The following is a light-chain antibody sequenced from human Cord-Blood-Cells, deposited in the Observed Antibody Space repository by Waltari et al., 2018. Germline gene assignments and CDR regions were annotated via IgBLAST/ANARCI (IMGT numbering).Light chain of an antibody. Sequence: DIVMTPSPDSLAVSLGDRATINCKSSQSVLYSSHNKNYLAWYQQKPGQPPKLLIYWASTRESGVPDRFSGSGSGTDFTLTISSLQAEDVAVYYCQQYYSTPPTFGQGTKVEIK. J-gene: IGKJ1*01. CDR3: QQYYSTPPT. V-gene: IGKV4-1*01. CDR1: QSVLYSSHNKNY. CDR2: WAS.